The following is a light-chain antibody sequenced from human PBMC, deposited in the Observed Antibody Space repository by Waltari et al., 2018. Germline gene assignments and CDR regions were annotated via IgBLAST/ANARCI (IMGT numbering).Light chain of an antibody. CDR3: QHYGTSFRP. J-gene: IGKJ1*01. CDR1: QSVGSSY. V-gene: IGKV3-20*01. CDR2: AAS. Sequence: ELVLTQSPGTLSLSPGERATLSCRASQSVGSSYLAWYQQKPGQAPRLLIYAASSRATGVPDRFSGSGSGTDFTLTISRLEPEDFAVYYCQHYGTSFRPFGQGTKVEIK.